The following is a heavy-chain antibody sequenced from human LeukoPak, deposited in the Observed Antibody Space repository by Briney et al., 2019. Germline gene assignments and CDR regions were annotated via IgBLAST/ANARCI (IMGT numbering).Heavy chain of an antibody. CDR2: IYNSGKT. CDR1: GGSISNYY. CDR3: ARDYIVDTGVVAFDV. Sequence: PSETLSLTCTASGGSISNYYWNWIRQPAGKGLEWIGHIYNSGKTNYNPSLRGRATISVDESRDLFSLKLTSVTAADTAVYYCARDYIVDTGVVAFDVWGQGALVTVS. J-gene: IGHJ3*01. V-gene: IGHV4-4*07. D-gene: IGHD5-12*01.